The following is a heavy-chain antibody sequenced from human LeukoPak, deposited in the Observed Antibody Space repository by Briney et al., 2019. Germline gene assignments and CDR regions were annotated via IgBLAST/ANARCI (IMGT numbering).Heavy chain of an antibody. CDR1: GGTFSSYA. CDR3: ARDQVITFGGVIVDNNWFDP. J-gene: IGHJ5*02. V-gene: IGHV1-69*05. D-gene: IGHD3-16*02. Sequence: SVKVSCKASGGTFSSYAISWVRQAPGQGLEWMGGIIPIFGTANYAQNFQGRVTITTDESTSTAYMELSSLRSEDTAVYYCARDQVITFGGVIVDNNWFDPWGQGTLVTVSS. CDR2: IIPIFGTA.